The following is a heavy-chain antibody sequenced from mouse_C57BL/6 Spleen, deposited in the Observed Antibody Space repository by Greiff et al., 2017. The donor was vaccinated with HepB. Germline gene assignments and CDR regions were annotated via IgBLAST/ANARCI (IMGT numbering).Heavy chain of an antibody. J-gene: IGHJ2*01. CDR1: GYAFSSSW. Sequence: VQLKQSGPELVKPGASVKISCKASGYAFSSSWMNWVKQRPGKGLEWIGRIYPGDGDTNYNGKFKGKATLTADKSSSTAYMQLSSLTSEDSAVYFCARRSDYWGQGTTLTVSS. CDR2: IYPGDGDT. V-gene: IGHV1-82*01. CDR3: ARRSDY.